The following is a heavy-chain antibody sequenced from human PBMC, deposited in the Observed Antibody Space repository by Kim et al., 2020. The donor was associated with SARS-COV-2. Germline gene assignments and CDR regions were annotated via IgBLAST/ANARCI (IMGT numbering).Heavy chain of an antibody. CDR2: IIPILGIA. CDR3: ARDLCSGGRCYSDYYYGMD. V-gene: IGHV1-69*04. J-gene: IGHJ6*01. CDR1: GGTFSSYA. D-gene: IGHD2-15*01. Sequence: SVKVSCKASGGTFSSYAISWVRQAPGQGLEWMGRIIPILGIANYAQKFQGRVTITADKSTSTAYMELSSLISEDTAVYYCARDLCSGGRCYSDYYYGMD.